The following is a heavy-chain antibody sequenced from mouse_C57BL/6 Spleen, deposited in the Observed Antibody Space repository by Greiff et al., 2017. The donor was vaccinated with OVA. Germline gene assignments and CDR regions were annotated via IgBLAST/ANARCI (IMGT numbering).Heavy chain of an antibody. D-gene: IGHD3-2*02. V-gene: IGHV1-26*01. Sequence: EVKLQQSGPELVKPGASVKISCKASGYTFTDYYMNWVKQSHGKSLEWIGDINPNNGGTSYNQKFKGKATLTVDKSSSTAYMELRSLTSEDSAVYYCARERSDYAMDYWGQGTSVTVSS. CDR1: GYTFTDYY. J-gene: IGHJ4*01. CDR3: ARERSDYAMDY. CDR2: INPNNGGT.